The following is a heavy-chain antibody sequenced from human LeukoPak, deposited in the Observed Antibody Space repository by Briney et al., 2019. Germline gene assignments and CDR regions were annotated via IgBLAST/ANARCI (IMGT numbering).Heavy chain of an antibody. Sequence: SATLSLTRTVSGGSISSSSYYWGWIRQPPGKGREWIGSIYYSGSTYYNPSLKSRVTISVDTSKNQFSLKLSSVTAADTAVYYCARRHFGELSPFDYWGQGTLVTVSS. V-gene: IGHV4-39*01. CDR2: IYYSGST. CDR1: GGSISSSSYY. D-gene: IGHD3-10*01. CDR3: ARRHFGELSPFDY. J-gene: IGHJ4*02.